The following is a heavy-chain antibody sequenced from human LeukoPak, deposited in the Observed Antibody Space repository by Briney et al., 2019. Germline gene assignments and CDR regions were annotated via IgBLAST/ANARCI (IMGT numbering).Heavy chain of an antibody. D-gene: IGHD4-17*01. CDR2: IYHSGST. CDR3: AGYHAYGVTTPPLGY. CDR1: AYSISSGYY. J-gene: IGHJ4*02. Sequence: SETLSLTCTVSAYSISSGYYWGWIRQPPGKGLEWIGSIYHSGSTYYNPSLKSRVTISVDTSKNQFSLKLSSVTAADTAVYFCAGYHAYGVTTPPLGYWGQGTLVTVSS. V-gene: IGHV4-38-2*02.